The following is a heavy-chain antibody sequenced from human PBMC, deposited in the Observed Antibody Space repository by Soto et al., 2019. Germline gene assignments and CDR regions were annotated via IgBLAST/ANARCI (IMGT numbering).Heavy chain of an antibody. V-gene: IGHV4-31*03. D-gene: IGHD6-19*01. CDR2: IYYSGST. CDR3: ARDPGGAVAGSFDY. CDR1: GGSISSGGYY. Sequence: SETLSLTCTVSGGSISSGGYYWSWIRQHPGKGLEWIGYIYYSGSTYCNPSLKSRVTISVDTSKNQFSLKLSSVTAADTAVYYCARDPGGAVAGSFDYWGQGTLVTVSS. J-gene: IGHJ4*02.